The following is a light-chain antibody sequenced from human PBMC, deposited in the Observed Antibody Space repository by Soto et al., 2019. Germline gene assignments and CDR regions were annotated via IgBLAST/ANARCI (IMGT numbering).Light chain of an antibody. CDR3: FSYAGSYSFV. CDR2: DVK. CDR1: SSDVGGYSY. V-gene: IGLV2-11*01. J-gene: IGLJ1*01. Sequence: QSALTQPRSVSGSPGQSVTISCTGTSSDVGGYSYVSWYQQHPGKAPKLMMYDVKTRTSGIPDRFSGSKSGNTATLTISGLQAEDEADYYCFSYAGSYSFVFGSGAKVTVL.